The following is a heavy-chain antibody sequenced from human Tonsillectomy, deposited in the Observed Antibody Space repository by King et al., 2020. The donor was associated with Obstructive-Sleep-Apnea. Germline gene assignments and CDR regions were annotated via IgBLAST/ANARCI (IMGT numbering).Heavy chain of an antibody. CDR1: GGSFSGYY. CDR3: ARGVIIGDNYYGLDV. J-gene: IGHJ6*02. CDR2: INHSGST. Sequence: VQLQQWGAGLLKPSETLSLTCAVYGGSFSGYYWSWIRQPPGKGLEWIGEINHSGSTHYNPSLKSRVTISVDTSRNQFSMKVSSVTAAATAVYYCARGVIIGDNYYGLDVWGQGTTVTVSS. D-gene: IGHD3-3*01. V-gene: IGHV4-34*01.